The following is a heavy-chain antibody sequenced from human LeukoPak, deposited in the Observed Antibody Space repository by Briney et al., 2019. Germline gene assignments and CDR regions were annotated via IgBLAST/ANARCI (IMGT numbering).Heavy chain of an antibody. V-gene: IGHV3-23*01. J-gene: IGHJ3*02. Sequence: GGSLRLSCAASGFTFSSYAMSWVRQAPGKGLEWVSTISGSGGSTYYADSVKGRFTISRDNSKNTLYLQMNSLRAEDTAVYYCQLYYYGSGSYYNPDAFDIWGQGTMVTVSS. D-gene: IGHD3-10*01. CDR1: GFTFSSYA. CDR2: ISGSGGST. CDR3: QLYYYGSGSYYNPDAFDI.